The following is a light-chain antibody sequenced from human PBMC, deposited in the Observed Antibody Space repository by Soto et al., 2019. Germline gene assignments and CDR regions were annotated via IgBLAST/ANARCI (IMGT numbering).Light chain of an antibody. CDR2: EVS. V-gene: IGLV2-14*01. CDR1: SSDVGGYNY. Sequence: QSVLTQPASVSGSPRHSITISCTGTSSDVGGYNYVSWYQQHQGKAPKLMIYEVSNRPSGVSNRFSGSKSRTTASLTISDLQAEEAADDYCSTYTRSSTAYVFGSGTKVTV. CDR3: STYTRSSTAYV. J-gene: IGLJ1*01.